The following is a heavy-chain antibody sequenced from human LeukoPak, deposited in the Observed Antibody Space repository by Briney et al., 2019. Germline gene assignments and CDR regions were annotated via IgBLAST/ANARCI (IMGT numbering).Heavy chain of an antibody. Sequence: QPGGSLRLSCAGSGFTFNDYAMHWGGQVPGKGLEWVGGVNWNSGVIAYGASVKGRSTISRDNARNSLYLQVDGLRFEDTALYYCAKDLAVGTTPRVYAFDVWGQGALVTVSS. D-gene: IGHD1/OR15-1a*01. CDR1: GFTFNDYA. CDR2: VNWNSGVI. CDR3: AKDLAVGTTPRVYAFDV. V-gene: IGHV3-9*01. J-gene: IGHJ3*01.